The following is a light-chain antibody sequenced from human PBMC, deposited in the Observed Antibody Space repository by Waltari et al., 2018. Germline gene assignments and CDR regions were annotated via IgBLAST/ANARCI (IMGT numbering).Light chain of an antibody. V-gene: IGLV2-14*03. Sequence: QSALTQPASVSGSPGQPITISCTGTSGDVGVFQYVPWYQQHPGKVPKLLIYAVSKRPSGVSNRFSGSKSGNTASLTISGLQAEDEADYYCSSYTNSNTWVFGGGTKLTVL. CDR3: SSYTNSNTWV. CDR2: AVS. CDR1: SGDVGVFQY. J-gene: IGLJ3*02.